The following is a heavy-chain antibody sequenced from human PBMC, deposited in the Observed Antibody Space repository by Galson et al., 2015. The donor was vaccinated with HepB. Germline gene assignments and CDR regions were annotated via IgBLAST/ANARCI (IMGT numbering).Heavy chain of an antibody. V-gene: IGHV5-51*01. J-gene: IGHJ6*02. CDR3: AKSARPAFYYFGMDV. Sequence: QSGAEVKKPGESLKISCKGSGYSFTSYWIGWVRQMPGKGLEWMGIIDPGDSDTRYSPSFRGQVTISADKSISTTYLQWSSLKASDTAMYYCAKSARPAFYYFGMDVWGQGTTVTVSS. CDR2: IDPGDSDT. CDR1: GYSFTSYW. D-gene: IGHD6-6*01.